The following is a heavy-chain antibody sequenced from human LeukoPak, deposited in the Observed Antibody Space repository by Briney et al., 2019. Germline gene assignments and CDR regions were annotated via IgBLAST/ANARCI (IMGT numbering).Heavy chain of an antibody. Sequence: SVKVSCKASGGTFSRYAISWVRQAPGQGLEWMGGIIPIFGTANYAQKFQGRVTITTDESTSTAYMELSSLRSEDTAVYYCARSEITYYDFWSGYTGLSCWGQGTLVTVSS. CDR2: IIPIFGTA. V-gene: IGHV1-69*05. CDR1: GGTFSRYA. J-gene: IGHJ4*02. CDR3: ARSEITYYDFWSGYTGLSC. D-gene: IGHD3-3*01.